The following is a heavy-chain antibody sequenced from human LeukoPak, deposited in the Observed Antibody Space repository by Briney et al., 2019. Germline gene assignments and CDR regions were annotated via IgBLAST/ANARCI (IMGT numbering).Heavy chain of an antibody. CDR1: GGSISSSNW. Sequence: PSGTLSLTCAVSGGSISSSNWWSWVRQPPGKGLEWIGQIYHSGSTNYNPSLKSRVAISVDKSKNQFSLNLNSVTAADTAVYYCAGAGQGYCTSASCYLSLDYWGQGTLVTVSS. V-gene: IGHV4-4*02. D-gene: IGHD2-2*01. J-gene: IGHJ4*02. CDR2: IYHSGST. CDR3: AGAGQGYCTSASCYLSLDY.